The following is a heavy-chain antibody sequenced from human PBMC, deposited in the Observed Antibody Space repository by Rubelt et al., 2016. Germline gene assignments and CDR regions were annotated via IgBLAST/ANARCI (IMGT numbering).Heavy chain of an antibody. D-gene: IGHD1-7*01. CDR2: ISAYNGNT. CDR1: GYTFTSYG. Sequence: QVQLVQSGAEVKKPGASVKVSCKASGYTFTSYGISWVRQAPGQGLEWMGWISAYNGNTNYEQKLPGRVTMTTDTSTSTAYMGLRSLRSDDTAVYYCARDLPPFRRYNWNFPLDYWGQGTLVTVSS. CDR3: ARDLPPFRRYNWNFPLDY. V-gene: IGHV1-18*01. J-gene: IGHJ4*02.